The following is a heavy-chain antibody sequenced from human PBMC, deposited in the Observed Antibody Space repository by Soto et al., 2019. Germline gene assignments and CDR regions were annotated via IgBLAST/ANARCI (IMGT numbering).Heavy chain of an antibody. D-gene: IGHD7-27*01. CDR2: IIPIFGTA. CDR1: GGTFSSYA. V-gene: IGHV1-69*13. Sequence: ASVKVSCKASGGTFSSYAISWVRQAPGQGLEWMGGIIPIFGTANYAQKFQGRVTITADESTSTAYMELSSLRSEDTAVYYCARGTSANWGQAFDYWGQGTLVTVSS. J-gene: IGHJ4*02. CDR3: ARGTSANWGQAFDY.